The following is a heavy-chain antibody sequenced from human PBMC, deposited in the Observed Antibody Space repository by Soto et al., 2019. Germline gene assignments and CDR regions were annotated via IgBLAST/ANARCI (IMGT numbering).Heavy chain of an antibody. CDR2: ISGSGRTT. CDR3: AKFRGPSYSYYSMDV. V-gene: IGHV3-23*01. D-gene: IGHD3-16*01. CDR1: GFTFGSYA. J-gene: IGHJ6*03. Sequence: EVQLWESGGGLVQPGGSLRLSCAASGFTFGSYAMNWLRQAPGRGLECVSFISGSGRTTYYADSVKGRFTVSRDNSKNTLYLQMNSLRAEDTALYYCAKFRGPSYSYYSMDVWGKGTTVTVSS.